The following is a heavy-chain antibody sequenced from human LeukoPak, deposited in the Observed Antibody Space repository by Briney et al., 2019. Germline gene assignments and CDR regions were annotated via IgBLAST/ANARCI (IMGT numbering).Heavy chain of an antibody. J-gene: IGHJ6*02. Sequence: ASVKVSCKASGYSFTSNYIHWVRQAPGQGLEWMGMIYPRDGSTSYAQKFQGRVTMTRDTSTSTVYMELSSLRSEDTAVYYCARDGTYYYDSSGLFTPLPYYGMDVWGQGTTVTVSS. CDR2: IYPRDGST. V-gene: IGHV1-46*01. D-gene: IGHD3-22*01. CDR3: ARDGTYYYDSSGLFTPLPYYGMDV. CDR1: GYSFTSNY.